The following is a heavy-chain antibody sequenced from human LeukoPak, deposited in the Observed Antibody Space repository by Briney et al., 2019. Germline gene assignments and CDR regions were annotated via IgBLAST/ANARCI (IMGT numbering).Heavy chain of an antibody. J-gene: IGHJ4*02. V-gene: IGHV5-51*01. CDR3: ARGPGYFDY. CDR1: GSIFTRYW. Sequence: GAALQISCKGSGSIFTRYWIGWVRPLPGKGLEWMGIIYPGDSDARYSPSFQGQVTISADKSISTAYLQWSSLKASDTAMYYCARGPGYFDYWGQGTLVTVSS. CDR2: IYPGDSDA.